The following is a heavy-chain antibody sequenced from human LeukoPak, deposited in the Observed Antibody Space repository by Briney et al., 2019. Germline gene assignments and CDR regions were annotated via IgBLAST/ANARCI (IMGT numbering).Heavy chain of an antibody. J-gene: IGHJ4*02. V-gene: IGHV3-11*01. CDR3: VGYCSITGCADHGY. CDR2: ISSGGSTI. D-gene: IGHD2-2*01. CDR1: GFTFSDYY. Sequence: PGGSLRLSCAASGFTFSDYYMSWIRQAPGKGLEWVSYISSGGSTIYYADSVKGRFTISRDNAKNSLYLQVNSLRVEDTAVYYCVGYCSITGCADHGYWGQGTLVTVSS.